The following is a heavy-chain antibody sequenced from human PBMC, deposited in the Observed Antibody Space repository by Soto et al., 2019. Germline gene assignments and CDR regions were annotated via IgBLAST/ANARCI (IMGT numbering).Heavy chain of an antibody. CDR2: ISFDGSNK. D-gene: IGHD4-17*01. Sequence: QVQLVESGGGVVQPGRSLRLSCAASGITFSSYGMHWVRQAPGKGLEWVAVISFDGSNKYYADSVQGRFTISRDNSKNTLYLQMNSLRAEDTAVYYCAKDNYGDLLYYYYGMDVWGQGTTVTVSS. J-gene: IGHJ6*02. CDR1: GITFSSYG. CDR3: AKDNYGDLLYYYYGMDV. V-gene: IGHV3-30*18.